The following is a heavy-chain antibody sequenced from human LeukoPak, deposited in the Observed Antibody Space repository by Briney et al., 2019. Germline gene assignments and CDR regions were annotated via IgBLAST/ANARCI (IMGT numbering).Heavy chain of an antibody. J-gene: IGHJ3*02. CDR3: ARGEFWQWLGTFDI. CDR1: GGSISSYY. V-gene: IGHV4-59*01. CDR2: IYYSGST. Sequence: PSETLSLTCTVSGGSISSYYWSWIRQPPGKGLEWIGYIYYSGSTNYNPSLKSRVTISVDTSKNQFSLKLSSVTAADTAVYYCARGEFWQWLGTFDIWGQGTMVTVSS. D-gene: IGHD6-19*01.